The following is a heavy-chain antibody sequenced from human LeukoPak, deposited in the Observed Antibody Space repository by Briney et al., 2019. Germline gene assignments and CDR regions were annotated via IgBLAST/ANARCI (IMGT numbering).Heavy chain of an antibody. J-gene: IGHJ5*02. Sequence: GGSLRLSCAASGFTFSSYWMHWVRQAPGKGLVWVSRINSDGSSTSYADSVKGRFTISRDNAKNSLYLQMNSLRAEDTAVYYCAREARNYDFWSGYLNWFDPWGQGTLVTVSS. CDR1: GFTFSSYW. V-gene: IGHV3-74*01. CDR3: AREARNYDFWSGYLNWFDP. CDR2: INSDGSST. D-gene: IGHD3-3*01.